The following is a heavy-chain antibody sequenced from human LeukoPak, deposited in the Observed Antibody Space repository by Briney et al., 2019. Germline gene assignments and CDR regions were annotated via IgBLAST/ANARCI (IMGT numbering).Heavy chain of an antibody. CDR1: GGTFSSYA. CDR3: ARDLGGYDFWSGYYQRGNWFDP. D-gene: IGHD3-3*01. CDR2: IIPLFGTA. J-gene: IGHJ5*02. Sequence: SVKVSCKASGGTFSSYAISWVRQAPGQGLEWVGGIIPLFGTANYAQKFQGRVTITADESTSTAYMELSSLRSEDTAVYYCARDLGGYDFWSGYYQRGNWFDPWGQGTLVTVSS. V-gene: IGHV1-69*13.